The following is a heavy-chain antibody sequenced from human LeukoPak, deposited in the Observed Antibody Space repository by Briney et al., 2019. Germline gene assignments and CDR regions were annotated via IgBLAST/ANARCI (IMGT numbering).Heavy chain of an antibody. CDR1: GGSISSSSYY. CDR3: ARPIDYGDADGASFDI. V-gene: IGHV4-39*07. J-gene: IGHJ3*02. CDR2: IYYSGST. Sequence: PSETLSLTCTVSGGSISSSSYYWGWIRQPPGKGLEWIGSIYYSGSTYYNPSLKSRVTISVDTSKNQFSLKLSSVTAADTAVYYCARPIDYGDADGASFDIWGRGTMVTVSS. D-gene: IGHD4-17*01.